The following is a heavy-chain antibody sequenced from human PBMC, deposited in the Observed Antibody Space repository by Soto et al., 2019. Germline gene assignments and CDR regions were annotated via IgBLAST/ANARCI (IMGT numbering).Heavy chain of an antibody. J-gene: IGHJ4*02. Sequence: SETLSLTCTVSGGSISSYYLSWIRQPPGKGLEWIGYIYYSGSTNYNPSLKSRVTISVDTSKNQFSLKLSSVTAADTAVYYCARAPDILTGHLDYWGQGTLVTVSS. CDR1: GGSISSYY. D-gene: IGHD3-9*01. CDR3: ARAPDILTGHLDY. CDR2: IYYSGST. V-gene: IGHV4-59*01.